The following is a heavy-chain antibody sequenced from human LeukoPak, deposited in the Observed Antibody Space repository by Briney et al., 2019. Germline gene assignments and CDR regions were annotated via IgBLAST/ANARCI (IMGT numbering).Heavy chain of an antibody. J-gene: IGHJ4*02. CDR1: GFTFSSYS. Sequence: GGSLRLSCAASGFTFSSYSMNWVRQAPGKGLEWVSSISSSSSYIYYADSVNGRFTISRDNAKNSLYLQMNSLRAEDTAVYYCARGYSGYDQYFDYWGQGTLVTVSS. CDR2: ISSSSSYI. CDR3: ARGYSGYDQYFDY. V-gene: IGHV3-21*01. D-gene: IGHD5-12*01.